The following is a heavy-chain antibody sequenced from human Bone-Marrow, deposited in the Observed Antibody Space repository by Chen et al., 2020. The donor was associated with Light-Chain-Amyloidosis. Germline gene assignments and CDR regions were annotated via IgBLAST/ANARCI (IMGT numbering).Heavy chain of an antibody. CDR2: IYPDDSDA. V-gene: IGHV5-51*01. J-gene: IGHJ4*02. D-gene: IGHD5-12*01. CDR1: GYTLPNYW. Sequence: EVQLRQPGLEVQTPGESRKIPCKGSGYTLPNYWIGWVRQMPGKGLEWMGVIYPDDSDARYSPSFEGQVTISADKSITTAYLQWRSLKASDTAMYYCARRRDGYNFDYWGQGTLVTVSS. CDR3: ARRRDGYNFDY.